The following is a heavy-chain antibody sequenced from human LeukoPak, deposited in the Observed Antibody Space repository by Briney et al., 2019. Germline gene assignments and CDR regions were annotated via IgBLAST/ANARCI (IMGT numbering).Heavy chain of an antibody. J-gene: IGHJ4*02. V-gene: IGHV4-59*01. CDR2: IYHSGST. D-gene: IGHD3-22*01. CDR3: ARAVYYDSSGYYSRGHYFDY. Sequence: PSETLSLTCTVSGGSISSYYWSWIRQPPGKGLEWIGYIYHSGSTNYNPSLKSRVTISVDTSKNQFSLKLSSVTAADTAVYYCARAVYYDSSGYYSRGHYFDYWGQGTLVTVSS. CDR1: GGSISSYY.